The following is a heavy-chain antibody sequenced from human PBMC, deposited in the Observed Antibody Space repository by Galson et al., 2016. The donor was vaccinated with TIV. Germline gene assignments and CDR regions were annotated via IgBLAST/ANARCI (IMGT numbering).Heavy chain of an antibody. Sequence: SVKVSCKASGGPFRNYAISWVRQAPGQGLEWMGRIIPIFRTTNYARSFQGRLTITADESTNTDDMELASLRSEDTAVYYCAREQGIYKGYFDLWGRGTLVTVSS. V-gene: IGHV1-69*13. CDR3: AREQGIYKGYFDL. D-gene: IGHD1-14*01. CDR1: GGPFRNYA. J-gene: IGHJ2*01. CDR2: IIPIFRTT.